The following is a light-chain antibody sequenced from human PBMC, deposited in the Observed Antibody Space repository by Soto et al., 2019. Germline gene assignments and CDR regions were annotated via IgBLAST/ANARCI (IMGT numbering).Light chain of an antibody. CDR1: QDVSNY. CDR2: DAS. V-gene: IGKV1-33*01. Sequence: DIQMTQSPSSLSASVGDRVTITCLASQDVSNYLNWYQQKLGKAPKLLIYDASNLETGVPSRFSGSGSRTYFSFTISSLQPEDFATYYCQQYSNLITFGQGTLLEIK. CDR3: QQYSNLIT. J-gene: IGKJ5*01.